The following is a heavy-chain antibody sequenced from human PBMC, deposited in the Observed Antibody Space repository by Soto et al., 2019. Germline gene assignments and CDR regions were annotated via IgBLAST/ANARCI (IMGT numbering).Heavy chain of an antibody. J-gene: IGHJ4*02. V-gene: IGHV3-30*18. CDR2: ISYDGSNK. CDR3: AKDASEWLLYRLIDY. CDR1: GFTFSSYG. D-gene: IGHD3-3*01. Sequence: PGGSLRLSCAASGFTFSSYGMHWVRQAPGKGLEWVAVISYDGSNKYYADSVKGRFTISRDNSKNTLYLQMNSLRAEDTAVYYCAKDASEWLLYRLIDYWGQGTLVTVSS.